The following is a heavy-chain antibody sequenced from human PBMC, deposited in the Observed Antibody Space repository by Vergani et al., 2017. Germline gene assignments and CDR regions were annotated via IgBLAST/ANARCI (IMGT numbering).Heavy chain of an antibody. V-gene: IGHV1-69*01. CDR1: GGTVSNYA. CDR3: ARGPVVPAAVAWDNNFYYYMDV. Sequence: QVQLVQSGAEVKKPGSSVKVSCKASGGTVSNYAISWVRQAHGQGLEWMGEVVPLFNRPNYAQRFRGRVTNTADDWTNTAYLEVNSLTSEDTAVYYCARGPVVPAAVAWDNNFYYYMDVWGKGTTVTVSS. CDR2: VVPLFNRP. D-gene: IGHD2-2*01. J-gene: IGHJ6*03.